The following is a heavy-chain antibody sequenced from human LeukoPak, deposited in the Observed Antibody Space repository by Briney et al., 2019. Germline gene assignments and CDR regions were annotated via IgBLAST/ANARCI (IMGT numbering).Heavy chain of an antibody. D-gene: IGHD5-24*01. J-gene: IGHJ4*02. CDR1: GFTFTNAW. CDR3: TTRINRDGDHWAYDS. V-gene: IGHV3-15*01. Sequence: GGSLRLSCAASGFTFTNAWMSWVRQAPGKGLEWFARIKSRTDDGTTDYAAPVKGRFTVSRDDSKNTLYLQANSLKTEDTAFYYCTTRINRDGDHWAYDSWGQGTLVTVSS. CDR2: IKSRTDDGTT.